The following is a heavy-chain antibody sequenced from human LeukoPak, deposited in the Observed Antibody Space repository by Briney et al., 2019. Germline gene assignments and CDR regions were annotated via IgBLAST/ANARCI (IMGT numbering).Heavy chain of an antibody. V-gene: IGHV3-23*01. CDR3: AKEWRYYDSSGYYSDAFDI. J-gene: IGHJ3*02. Sequence: GGSLRLSCAASGFTFSSYGMHWVRQAPGKGLEWVSAISGSGGSTYYADSVKGRFTISRDNSKNTLYLQMNSRRAEDTAVYYCAKEWRYYDSSGYYSDAFDIWGQGTMVTVSS. D-gene: IGHD3-22*01. CDR2: ISGSGGST. CDR1: GFTFSSYG.